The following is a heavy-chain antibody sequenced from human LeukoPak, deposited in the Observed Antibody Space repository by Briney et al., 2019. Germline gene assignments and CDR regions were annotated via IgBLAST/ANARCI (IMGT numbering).Heavy chain of an antibody. CDR3: AKAHYDDYGDRFDY. D-gene: IGHD4-17*01. V-gene: IGHV3-23*01. CDR1: GFTFSSYA. CDR2: VSGSGSST. Sequence: GGSLRLSCAAPGFTFSSYAMSWVRQAPGKGLEWVSAVSGSGSSTYYADSVKGRFTIFRDNSKNTLYLQVNSLRAEDTAVYYCAKAHYDDYGDRFDYWGQGTLVTVSS. J-gene: IGHJ4*02.